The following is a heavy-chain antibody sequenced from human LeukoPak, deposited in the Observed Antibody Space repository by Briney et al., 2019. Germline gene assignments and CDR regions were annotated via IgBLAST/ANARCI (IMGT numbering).Heavy chain of an antibody. J-gene: IGHJ4*02. CDR2: INHSGST. CDR3: ARGYCSSSRCPDFDY. CDR1: GGSFSGYY. D-gene: IGHD2-2*01. V-gene: IGHV4-34*01. Sequence: PSETLSLTCAVYGGSFSGYYWSWIRQPPGKGLEWIGEINHSGSTNYNPSLKSRVTISVDTSKNQFSLKLSSVTAADTAVYYCARGYCSSSRCPDFDYWGQGTLVTVSS.